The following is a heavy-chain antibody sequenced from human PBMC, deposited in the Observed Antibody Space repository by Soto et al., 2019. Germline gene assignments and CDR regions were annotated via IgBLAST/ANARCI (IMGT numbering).Heavy chain of an antibody. CDR2: MSSDGDFI. Sequence: GGSLRLSCTASGFTFSRYTMHWVRQAPGKGLEWVALMSSDGDFIFHTQSVEGRFTISRDNSKNTLYLQLNSLKPEDSAMYYCARALSSSWYAYLWGQGTQVTAPQ. J-gene: IGHJ5*02. CDR1: GFTFSRYT. D-gene: IGHD6-13*01. V-gene: IGHV3-30-3*01. CDR3: ARALSSSWYAYL.